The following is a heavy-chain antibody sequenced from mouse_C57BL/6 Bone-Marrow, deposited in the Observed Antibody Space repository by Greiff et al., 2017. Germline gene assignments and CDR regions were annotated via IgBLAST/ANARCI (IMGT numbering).Heavy chain of an antibody. D-gene: IGHD4-1*02. CDR3: ARGQLGDY. V-gene: IGHV5-16*01. J-gene: IGHJ2*01. CDR1: GFTFSDYY. Sequence: EVNVVESEGGLVQPGSSMKLSCTASGFTFSDYYMAWVRQVPEKGLEWVANINYDGSSTYYLDSLKSRFIISRDNAKNILYLQMSSLKSEDTATYYCARGQLGDYWGQGTTLTVSS. CDR2: INYDGSST.